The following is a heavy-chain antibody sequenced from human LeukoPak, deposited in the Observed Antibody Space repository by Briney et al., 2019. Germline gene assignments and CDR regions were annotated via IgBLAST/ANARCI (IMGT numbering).Heavy chain of an antibody. CDR2: IYYSGST. D-gene: IGHD5-24*01. CDR1: GGSISSYY. CDR3: ARVVDSYNYIVH. V-gene: IGHV4-59*01. Sequence: PSETLSLTCTASGGSISSYYWSWIRQPPGKGLEWIGYIYYSGSTNYNPSLKSRVTISVDTSKNQFSLKLSSVTAADTAVYYCARVVDSYNYIVHWGQGTLVTVSS. J-gene: IGHJ5*02.